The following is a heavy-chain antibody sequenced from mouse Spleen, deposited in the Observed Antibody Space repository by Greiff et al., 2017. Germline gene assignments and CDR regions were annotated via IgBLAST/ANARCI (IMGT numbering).Heavy chain of an antibody. CDR2: INPYNGGT. CDR3: ARSDAAVLWLLRGFAY. Sequence: EVQVVESGPVLVKPGASVKMSCKASGYTFTDYYMNWVKQSHGKSLEWIGVINPYNGGTSYNQKFKGKATLTVDKSSSTAYMELNSLTSEDSAVYYCARSDAAVLWLLRGFAYWGQGTLVTVSA. V-gene: IGHV1-19*01. CDR1: GYTFTDYY. D-gene: IGHD2-3*01. J-gene: IGHJ3*01.